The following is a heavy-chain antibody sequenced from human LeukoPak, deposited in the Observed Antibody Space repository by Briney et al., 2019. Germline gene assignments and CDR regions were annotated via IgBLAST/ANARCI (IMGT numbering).Heavy chain of an antibody. J-gene: IGHJ5*02. CDR1: GFTFSRYW. Sequence: TGGSLRLSRTVSGFTFSRYWMAWVRQAPGKGLEWVANIKQDGSDIFYGDSVRGRFTVSRDNAKNSLFLQMTSLRVEDTAVYYCARAEVSVADWFDPWGQGTLVTVSS. V-gene: IGHV3-7*03. D-gene: IGHD6-19*01. CDR3: ARAEVSVADWFDP. CDR2: IKQDGSDI.